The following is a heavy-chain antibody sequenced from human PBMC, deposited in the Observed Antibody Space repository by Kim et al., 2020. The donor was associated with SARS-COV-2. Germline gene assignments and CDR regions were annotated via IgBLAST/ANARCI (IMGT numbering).Heavy chain of an antibody. V-gene: IGHV1-69*13. CDR1: GGTFSSYA. Sequence: SVKVSCKASGGTFSSYAISWVRQAPGQGLEWMGGIIPIFGTANYAQKFQGRVTITADESTSTAYMELSSLRSEDTAVYYCARGNYYYGSGSYLRWFDPWGQGTLVTVSS. D-gene: IGHD3-10*01. CDR2: IIPIFGTA. CDR3: ARGNYYYGSGSYLRWFDP. J-gene: IGHJ5*02.